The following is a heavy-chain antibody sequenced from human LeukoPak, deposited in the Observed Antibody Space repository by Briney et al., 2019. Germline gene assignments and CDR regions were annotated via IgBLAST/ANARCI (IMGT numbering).Heavy chain of an antibody. CDR1: GASINSYY. Sequence: SETLSLTCTVSGASINSYYWSWIRQPPGKGLEWIGYIDNSGSTNYNPSLKSRVTISVDKSKNQFSLKLSSVTAADTAVYYCARMTYDPHGVDVWGKGTTVTVSS. CDR3: ARMTYDPHGVDV. J-gene: IGHJ6*04. D-gene: IGHD5-12*01. CDR2: IDNSGST. V-gene: IGHV4-59*01.